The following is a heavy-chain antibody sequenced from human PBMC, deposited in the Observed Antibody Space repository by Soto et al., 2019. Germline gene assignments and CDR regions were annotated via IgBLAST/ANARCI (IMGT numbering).Heavy chain of an antibody. CDR2: IYYSGST. D-gene: IGHD6-19*01. CDR1: GGSISSYY. CDR3: ARGTPSYPYSSGWAIDY. V-gene: IGHV4-59*01. Sequence: SETLSLTCTVSGGSISSYYWSWIRQPPGKGLEWIGYIYYSGSTNYNPSLKSRVTISVDTSKNQFSLKLSSVTAADTAVYYCARGTPSYPYSSGWAIDYWGQGTLVTVSS. J-gene: IGHJ4*02.